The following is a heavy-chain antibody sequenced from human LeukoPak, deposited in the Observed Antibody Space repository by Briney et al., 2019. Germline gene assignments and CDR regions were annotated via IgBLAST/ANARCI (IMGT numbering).Heavy chain of an antibody. V-gene: IGHV3-23*01. J-gene: IGHJ4*02. Sequence: GGSLRLSCAASGFTFSSYAMSWVRQAPGKGLEWVSAISGSGGSTYYADSVKGRFTISRDNSKNTLYLQMNSLRAVDTAVYYCAKDLGQQLVFDYWGQGTLVTVSS. CDR2: ISGSGGST. CDR3: AKDLGQQLVFDY. CDR1: GFTFSSYA. D-gene: IGHD6-13*01.